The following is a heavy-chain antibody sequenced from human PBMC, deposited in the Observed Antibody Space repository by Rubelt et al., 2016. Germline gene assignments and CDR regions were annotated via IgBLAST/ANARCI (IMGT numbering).Heavy chain of an antibody. CDR2: ISSSSITI. Sequence: GKGLEWVSYISSSSITIYYADSVKGRLTISRDNAKNSLYLQMNSLRDEDTAVYYCATEGNTAMVRAEYFQHWGQGTLVTVSS. J-gene: IGHJ1*01. D-gene: IGHD5-18*01. CDR3: ATEGNTAMVRAEYFQH. V-gene: IGHV3-48*02.